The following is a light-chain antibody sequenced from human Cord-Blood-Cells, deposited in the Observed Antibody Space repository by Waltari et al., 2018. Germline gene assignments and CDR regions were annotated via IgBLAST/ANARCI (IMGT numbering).Light chain of an antibody. Sequence: QSALTQPASVSGSPGQSITLSCPGTRSDVGSYNLVSWYQQHPGKAPKLMIYEGSKRPSGVSNRFSGSKSGNTASLTISGLQAEDEADYYCCSYAGSSTVFGGGTKLTVL. CDR2: EGS. J-gene: IGLJ3*02. CDR3: CSYAGSSTV. V-gene: IGLV2-23*01. CDR1: RSDVGSYNL.